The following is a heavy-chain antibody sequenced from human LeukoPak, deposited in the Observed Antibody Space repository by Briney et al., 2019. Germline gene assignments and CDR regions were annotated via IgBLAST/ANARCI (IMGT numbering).Heavy chain of an antibody. V-gene: IGHV4-34*01. D-gene: IGHD3-10*01. CDR2: INHSGST. J-gene: IGHJ4*02. CDR3: ARGRVLLWFGELPYDY. Sequence: SETLSLTCAVYGGSFSGYYWSWIRQPPGKGLEWIGEINHSGSTNYNPSLESRVTISVDTSKNQFSLKLSSVTAADTAVYYCARGRVLLWFGELPYDYWGQGTLVTVSS. CDR1: GGSFSGYY.